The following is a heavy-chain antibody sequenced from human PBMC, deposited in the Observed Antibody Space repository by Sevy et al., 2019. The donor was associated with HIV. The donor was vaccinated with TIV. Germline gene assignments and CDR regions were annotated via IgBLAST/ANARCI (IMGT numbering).Heavy chain of an antibody. D-gene: IGHD2-2*01. CDR2: ISPYNGKT. V-gene: IGHV1-18*01. Sequence: ASVKVSCKASGYTFTSYGISWVRQAPGQGLEWMGWISPYNGKTNYAQKLQGRVTMTTDTSTSTAYMEVRSLRSDDTAVYYCVRILSTSYYNYHALDVWGQGTTVTVSS. CDR3: VRILSTSYYNYHALDV. J-gene: IGHJ6*02. CDR1: GYTFTSYG.